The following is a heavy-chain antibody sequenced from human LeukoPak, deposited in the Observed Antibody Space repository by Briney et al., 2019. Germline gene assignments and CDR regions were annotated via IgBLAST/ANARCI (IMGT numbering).Heavy chain of an antibody. V-gene: IGHV4-59*08. CDR3: AILRLDCSGGSCYSGLYWFDP. J-gene: IGHJ5*02. D-gene: IGHD2-15*01. CDR2: IFYSGST. CDR1: GCSISSYY. Sequence: PSETLSLTCTVSGCSISSYYWSWIRQPPGKGLEWIGYIFYSGSTNYNPSLKSRVTISVDTSKNQFSLKLSSVTAADTAVYYCAILRLDCSGGSCYSGLYWFDPWGQGTLVTVSS.